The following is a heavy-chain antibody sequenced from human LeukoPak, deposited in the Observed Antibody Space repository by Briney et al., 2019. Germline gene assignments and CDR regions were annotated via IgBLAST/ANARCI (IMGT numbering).Heavy chain of an antibody. V-gene: IGHV3-23*01. CDR2: ISNTGGST. D-gene: IGHD3-10*01. Sequence: PGGSLRLSCAASGFTFSTYAMSWVRQAPGKGLEWVSTISNTGGSTYYADSVKGRFTISRDNSKNTLYLQMSSLRADDTAVYYCAKDPMVRGLTYDNWGQGTLVTVSS. CDR3: AKDPMVRGLTYDN. J-gene: IGHJ4*02. CDR1: GFTFSTYA.